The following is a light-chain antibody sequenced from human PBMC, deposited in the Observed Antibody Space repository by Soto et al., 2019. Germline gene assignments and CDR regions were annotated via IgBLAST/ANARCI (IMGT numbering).Light chain of an antibody. CDR2: DAS. V-gene: IGKV1-5*01. J-gene: IGKJ1*01. Sequence: DIQLTQSPSTLSASVGDRVTITCRDSQRNRSWLAWYQQKSGKDTKVLIYDASRLESGVPSRFSGSGSGTEFTLTIIRLQPDDVSNYSCQQYNSYSSPVGQGTKVEIK. CDR1: QRNRSW. CDR3: QQYNSYSSP.